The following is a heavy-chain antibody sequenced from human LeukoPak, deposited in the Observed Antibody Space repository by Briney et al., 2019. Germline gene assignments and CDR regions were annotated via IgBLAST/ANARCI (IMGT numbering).Heavy chain of an antibody. Sequence: NPSETLSLTCSVSGGSLSTYYWTWLRQPPGKGLGWIGFIYNSRSTNYNPSLRSRVTISEDTSNNHFSLVLNSVTAADTAVYYCARRNILTEGEAFDIWGQGTMVTVSS. CDR2: IYNSRST. CDR1: GGSLSTYY. CDR3: ARRNILTEGEAFDI. D-gene: IGHD3-9*01. V-gene: IGHV4-59*08. J-gene: IGHJ3*02.